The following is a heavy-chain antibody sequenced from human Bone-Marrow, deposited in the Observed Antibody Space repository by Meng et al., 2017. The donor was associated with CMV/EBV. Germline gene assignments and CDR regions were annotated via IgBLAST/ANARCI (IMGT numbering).Heavy chain of an antibody. V-gene: IGHV5-51*01. CDR2: IYPGDSDT. J-gene: IGHJ5*02. D-gene: IGHD2-2*01. CDR1: GYNFTNFW. CDR3: ARLSCSCTSCYFGWIDP. Sequence: KVSCKGSGYNFTNFWIAWVRQMAGKGLEWMGIIYPGDSDTRYSPSFQGQVTISADKSISAAYLQGSSLKASDSAMYYGARLSCSCTSCYFGWIDPWGQGTLVTVSS.